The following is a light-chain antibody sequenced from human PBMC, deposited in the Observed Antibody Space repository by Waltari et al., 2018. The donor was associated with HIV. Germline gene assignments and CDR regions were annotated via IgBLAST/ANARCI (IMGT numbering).Light chain of an antibody. CDR1: QDIRNY. Sequence: DIQLTPSPSFLSASVVDRITITCRASQDIRNYLAWYQQKLGKAPKLLIYAASSLQSGVPSRCSGSGSGTQFTLTINSLQPEDFATYHCQQLNEYPWTFGQGTQVEIK. CDR2: AAS. V-gene: IGKV1-9*01. J-gene: IGKJ1*01. CDR3: QQLNEYPWT.